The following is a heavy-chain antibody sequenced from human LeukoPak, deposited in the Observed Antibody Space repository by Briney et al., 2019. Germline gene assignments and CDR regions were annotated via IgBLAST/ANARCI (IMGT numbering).Heavy chain of an antibody. CDR1: GGSVSNYY. CDR3: ARQASWLPYFDL. V-gene: IGHV4-59*08. D-gene: IGHD5-12*01. Sequence: SETLSLTCPVSGGSVSNYYWSWIRQSPGKGLEWIAYIYYSGRTNYNPSLKSRVTISVDTTENQFSLKLSSVTAADTALYFCARQASWLPYFDLWGRGTLVSVSS. CDR2: IYYSGRT. J-gene: IGHJ2*01.